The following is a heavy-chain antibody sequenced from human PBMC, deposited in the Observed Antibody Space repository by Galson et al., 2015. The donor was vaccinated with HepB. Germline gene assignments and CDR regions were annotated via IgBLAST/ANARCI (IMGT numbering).Heavy chain of an antibody. Sequence: SLRLSCAASGFTVNNNYMTWVRQAPGKGLEWVSVIHSGGSIFYADSAKGRFTISRDNSKNTLYLQMNSLRADDTAMYYCARNPPYCPRTICYAGLAVDWGQGTLVIVSS. J-gene: IGHJ4*02. CDR2: IHSGGSI. CDR1: GFTVNNNY. V-gene: IGHV3-53*01. CDR3: ARNPPYCPRTICYAGLAVD. D-gene: IGHD2-21*01.